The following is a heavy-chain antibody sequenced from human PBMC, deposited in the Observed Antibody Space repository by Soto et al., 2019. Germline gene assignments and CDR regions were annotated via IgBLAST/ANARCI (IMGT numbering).Heavy chain of an antibody. CDR3: AKGKRYSSSWYGAFDY. V-gene: IGHV3-23*01. CDR2: ITGSGGDT. D-gene: IGHD6-13*01. CDR1: GFTFSSYA. Sequence: EVQLLESGGGLVQPGGSLRLSCAASGFTFSSYAMSWVRQAPGKGLEWVSGITGSGGDTYYADSVKGRFTISRDNFKNTLYLQMNSLSAEDTAVYYCAKGKRYSSSWYGAFDYWGQGTLVTVSS. J-gene: IGHJ4*02.